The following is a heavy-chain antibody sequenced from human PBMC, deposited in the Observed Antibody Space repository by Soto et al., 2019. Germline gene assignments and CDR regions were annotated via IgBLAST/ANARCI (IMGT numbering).Heavy chain of an antibody. CDR2: IVVGSGNT. V-gene: IGHV1-58*01. Sequence: SVKVSCKASGLTFTSSAVQWVRQARGQRREWIGWIVVGSGNTNYAQKFQERVTITRDMSTSTAYMELSSLRSEDTAVYYCAADPLNYYGSGSLYWGQGTLVTVSS. CDR3: AADPLNYYGSGSLY. D-gene: IGHD3-10*01. J-gene: IGHJ4*02. CDR1: GLTFTSSA.